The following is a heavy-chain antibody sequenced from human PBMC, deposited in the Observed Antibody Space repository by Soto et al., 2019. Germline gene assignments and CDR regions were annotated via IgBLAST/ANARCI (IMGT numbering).Heavy chain of an antibody. CDR1: GFTFSSYG. CDR2: ISYDGSNK. V-gene: IGHV3-30*03. CDR3: ATRSRHSGSYRFDY. J-gene: IGHJ4*02. D-gene: IGHD1-26*01. Sequence: GGSLRLSCAASGFTFSSYGMHWVRQAPGKGLEWVAVISYDGSNKYYADSVKGRFTISRDNSKNTLYLQMNSLRAEDTAVYYCATRSRHSGSYRFDYWGQGTLVTVSS.